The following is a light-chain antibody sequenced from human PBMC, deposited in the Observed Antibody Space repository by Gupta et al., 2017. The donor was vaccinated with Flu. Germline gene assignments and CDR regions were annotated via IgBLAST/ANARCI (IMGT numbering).Light chain of an antibody. CDR1: SSDVGSYNF. CDR2: EVS. CDR3: TSYTSSTTPV. J-gene: IGLJ3*02. Sequence: QSALTQPASVSGSPGQSITISCTGTSSDVGSYNFVSWYQQHPGKAPKLLIYEVSRRPSGVANRFSGSKSVNTASLTISGLQAEDEAHYYCTSYTSSTTPVFGGGTKLTVL. V-gene: IGLV2-14*01.